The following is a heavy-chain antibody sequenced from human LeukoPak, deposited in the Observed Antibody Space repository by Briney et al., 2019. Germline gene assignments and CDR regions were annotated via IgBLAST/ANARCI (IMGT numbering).Heavy chain of an antibody. Sequence: PSETLSLTCTVSGGSISSYYWSWIRQPPGKGLEWIGYIYCSGSTNYDPSLKSRVTISVDTSKNQFSLKLSSVTAADTAVYYCARGYYGDHFDYWGQGTLVTVSS. J-gene: IGHJ4*02. CDR3: ARGYYGDHFDY. CDR1: GGSISSYY. D-gene: IGHD4-17*01. CDR2: IYCSGST. V-gene: IGHV4-59*01.